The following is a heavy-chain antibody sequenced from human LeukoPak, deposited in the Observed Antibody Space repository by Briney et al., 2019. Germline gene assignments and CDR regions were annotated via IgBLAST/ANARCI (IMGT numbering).Heavy chain of an antibody. J-gene: IGHJ4*02. CDR2: IYYSGST. D-gene: IGHD6-19*01. V-gene: IGHV4-34*01. CDR1: GGSFSGYY. CDR3: ARHGVAVAGFFDY. Sequence: SETLSLTCAVYGGSFSGYYWSWIRQPPGKGLEWIGSIYYSGSTYYNPSLKSRVTISVDTSKNQFSLKLSSVTAADTAVYYCARHGVAVAGFFDYWGQGTLVTVSS.